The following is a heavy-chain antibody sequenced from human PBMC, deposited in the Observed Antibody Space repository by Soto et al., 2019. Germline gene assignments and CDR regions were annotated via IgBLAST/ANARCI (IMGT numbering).Heavy chain of an antibody. V-gene: IGHV1-69*13. Sequence: SVKVSCKASGGTFSSYAISWVRQAPGQGLEWMGGIIPIFGTANYAQKFQGRVTITADESTSTAYMELSSLRSEDTAVYYCAREVLPLPPYFDYWGQGTLVTVSS. J-gene: IGHJ4*02. D-gene: IGHD2-15*01. CDR3: AREVLPLPPYFDY. CDR2: IIPIFGTA. CDR1: GGTFSSYA.